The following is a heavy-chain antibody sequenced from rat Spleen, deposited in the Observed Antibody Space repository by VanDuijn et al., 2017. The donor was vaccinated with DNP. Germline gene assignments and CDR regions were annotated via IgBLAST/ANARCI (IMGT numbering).Heavy chain of an antibody. Sequence: EVQLVESGGDLVQPGRSLKLSCVASGFTFNNYWMTWIRQVPGKGLEWVASITSSGGTTYYPDSVKGRFTISRDNAEGTLYLQMDSLRSEETATYYCAKAGGYSPWYFDYWGHGVMVTVSS. V-gene: IGHV5-31*01. CDR1: GFTFNNYW. CDR3: AKAGGYSPWYFDY. D-gene: IGHD1-11*01. J-gene: IGHJ2*01. CDR2: ITSSGGTT.